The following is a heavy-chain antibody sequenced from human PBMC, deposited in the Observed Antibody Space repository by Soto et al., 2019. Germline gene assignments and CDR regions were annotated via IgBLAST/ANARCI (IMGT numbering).Heavy chain of an antibody. D-gene: IGHD1-26*01. J-gene: IGHJ4*02. CDR2: INHSGST. V-gene: IGHV4-34*01. CDR1: GGSFSGYY. CDR3: ARSNQIVGATN. Sequence: SETMSLTCAVYGGSFSGYYWSWIRQPPGKGLEWIGEINHSGSTNYNPSLKSRVTISVDTSKNQFSLKLSSMTAADTAVYYCARSNQIVGATNWGQGTLVTVSS.